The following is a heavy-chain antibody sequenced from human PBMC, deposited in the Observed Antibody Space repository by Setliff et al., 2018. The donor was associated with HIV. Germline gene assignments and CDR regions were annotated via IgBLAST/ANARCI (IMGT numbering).Heavy chain of an antibody. D-gene: IGHD2-15*01. V-gene: IGHV4-31*03. CDR3: TRDTGGGGFTMDV. Sequence: SETLSLPCSVSGDSISSGAYYWRWIRQHPVKGLEWIGYIFSSWVTYYSPSLHSRVTISLATSKNQFSLNLTSITAADTAVYYCTRDTGGGGFTMDVWGKGTTVTVSS. CDR1: GDSISSGAYY. J-gene: IGHJ6*03. CDR2: IFSSWVT.